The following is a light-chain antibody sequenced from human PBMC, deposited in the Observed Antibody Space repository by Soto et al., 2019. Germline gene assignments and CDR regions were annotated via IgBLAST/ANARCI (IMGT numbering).Light chain of an antibody. CDR3: CSYAGTNTFV. CDR2: EGN. CDR1: SSDVGSYNL. Sequence: QSALTQPASVSGSPGQSITISCTGTSSDVGSYNLVSWYQQHPGKAPKLMIYEGNERPSGVSNRFSGSKSANTASLTISGLQTEDEADYYCCSYAGTNTFVFGIGTKLTVL. J-gene: IGLJ1*01. V-gene: IGLV2-23*01.